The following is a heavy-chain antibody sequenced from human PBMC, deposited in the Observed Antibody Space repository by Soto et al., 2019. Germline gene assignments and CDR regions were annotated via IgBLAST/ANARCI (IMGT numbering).Heavy chain of an antibody. CDR3: AKRDGAAAAGIDY. V-gene: IGHV3-23*01. CDR2: ISGTGST. CDR1: GFSFSLYA. Sequence: EVQLLESGGGLVQPGESLRLSCAASGFSFSLYAMTWVRQAPGKGLEWVSTISGTGSTYYAASVKGRFTISRDNSKATVYLQMNNLRAEDTAVYYCAKRDGAAAAGIDYWGQGNLVTVSS. D-gene: IGHD6-13*01. J-gene: IGHJ4*02.